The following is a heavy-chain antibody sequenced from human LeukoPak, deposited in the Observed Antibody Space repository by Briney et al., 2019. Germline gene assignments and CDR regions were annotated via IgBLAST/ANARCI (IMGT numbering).Heavy chain of an antibody. CDR2: ISYDGSNK. D-gene: IGHD3-9*01. J-gene: IGHJ3*02. V-gene: IGHV3-30*04. CDR1: GFTFSSYA. CDR3: ARGDLRDILRFDI. Sequence: PGGSLRLSCAASGFTFSSYAMHWVRQAPGKGLEWVAVISYDGSNKYYADSVKDRFTISRDNSKNTLYLQMNSLRAEDTAVYYCARGDLRDILRFDIWGQGTMVTVSS.